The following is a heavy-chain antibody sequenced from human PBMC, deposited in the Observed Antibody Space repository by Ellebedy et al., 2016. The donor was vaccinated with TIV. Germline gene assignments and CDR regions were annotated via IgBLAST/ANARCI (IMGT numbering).Heavy chain of an antibody. Sequence: GESLKISCAASGFTFSSYWMAWVRQAPGKGLEWVANIKQDGTEKYYVDSVKGRFTVARDNAKNSLYLQMNSLRAEDTAVYYCARDSRTTWMYHFDSWGQGILVSVSS. D-gene: IGHD4-11*01. CDR2: IKQDGTEK. J-gene: IGHJ4*02. V-gene: IGHV3-7*01. CDR1: GFTFSSYW. CDR3: ARDSRTTWMYHFDS.